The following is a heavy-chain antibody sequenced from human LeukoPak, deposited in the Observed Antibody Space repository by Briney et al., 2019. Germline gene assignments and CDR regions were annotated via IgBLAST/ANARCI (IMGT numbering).Heavy chain of an antibody. J-gene: IGHJ4*02. V-gene: IGHV4-39*07. CDR3: ARGSGYGSGPLDY. CDR2: INHSGST. CDR1: GGSISSSSYY. D-gene: IGHD3-10*01. Sequence: PSETLSLTCTVSGGSISSSSYYWGWIRQPPGKGLEWIGEINHSGSTNYNPSLKSRVTISVDTSKNQFSLKLSSVTAADTAVYYCARGSGYGSGPLDYWGQGTLVTVSS.